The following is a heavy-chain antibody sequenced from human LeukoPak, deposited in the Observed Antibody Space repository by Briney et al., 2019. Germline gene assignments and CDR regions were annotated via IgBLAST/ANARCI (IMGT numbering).Heavy chain of an antibody. CDR1: GDSISSSSYY. J-gene: IGHJ4*02. D-gene: IGHD3-10*01. CDR3: ARRRAYGLPWRKSSKFDY. Sequence: SETLSLTCTVSGDSISSSSYYWGWIRQPPGKGLEWIGSIYYSGRTYFNPSLKSRVTISLDTSKNHFSLKLSSVTAADTAVYYCARRRAYGLPWRKSSKFDYWGQGTLVTVSS. V-gene: IGHV4-39*02. CDR2: IYYSGRT.